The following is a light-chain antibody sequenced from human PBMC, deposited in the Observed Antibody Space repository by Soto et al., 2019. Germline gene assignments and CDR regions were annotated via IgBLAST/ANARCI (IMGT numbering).Light chain of an antibody. V-gene: IGKV1-39*01. CDR3: QQSYSTPPG. CDR2: AAS. J-gene: IGKJ1*01. Sequence: IRMAHSPSSLSASIEDRVTITCRASQSISSYLNWYQQKPGKAPKLLIYAASSLQSGVPSRFSGSGSGTDFTLTISSLQPEDFATYYCQQSYSTPPGFGQGTKVDI. CDR1: QSISSY.